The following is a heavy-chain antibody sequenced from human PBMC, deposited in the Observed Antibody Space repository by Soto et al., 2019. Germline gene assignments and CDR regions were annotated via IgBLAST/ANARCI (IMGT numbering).Heavy chain of an antibody. CDR2: INPNSGGT. Sequence: ASVKVSCKASGYTFTGYYMHWVRQAPGQGLEWMGWINPNSGGTNYAQKFQGWVTMTRDTSISTAYMELSRLRSDDTAVYYCAREFQSYCSGGSCGYFDYWGQGTLVTVSS. CDR3: AREFQSYCSGGSCGYFDY. V-gene: IGHV1-2*04. J-gene: IGHJ4*02. D-gene: IGHD2-15*01. CDR1: GYTFTGYY.